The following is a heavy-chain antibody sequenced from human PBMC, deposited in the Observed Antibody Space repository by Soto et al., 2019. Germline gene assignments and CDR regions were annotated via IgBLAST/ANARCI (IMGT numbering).Heavy chain of an antibody. V-gene: IGHV3-30*18. J-gene: IGHJ6*03. CDR3: AKGDYDFWSDDYYYYMDV. CDR2: ISYDGSNK. Sequence: QVQLVESGGGVVQPGRSLRLSCAASGFTFSSYGMHWARQAPGKGLEWVAVISYDGSNKYYADSVKGRFTISRDNSKNTLYLQMNSVRAEDTAVYYCAKGDYDFWSDDYYYYMDVWGKGTTVTVSS. CDR1: GFTFSSYG. D-gene: IGHD3-3*01.